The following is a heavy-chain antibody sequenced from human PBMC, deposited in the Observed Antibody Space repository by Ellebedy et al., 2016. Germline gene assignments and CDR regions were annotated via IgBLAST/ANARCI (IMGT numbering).Heavy chain of an antibody. V-gene: IGHV3-9*01. CDR1: GFTFDDYA. Sequence: GGSLRLXCAASGFTFDDYAMHWVRQAPGKGLEWVSGISWNSGSIGYADSVKGRFTISRDNAKNSLYLQMNSLRAEDTALYYCAKDTLGYYGSGSYPDYWGQGTLVTVSS. CDR3: AKDTLGYYGSGSYPDY. D-gene: IGHD3-10*01. CDR2: ISWNSGSI. J-gene: IGHJ4*02.